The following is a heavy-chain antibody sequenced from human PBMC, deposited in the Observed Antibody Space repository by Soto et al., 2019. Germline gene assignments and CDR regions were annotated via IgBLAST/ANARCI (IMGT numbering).Heavy chain of an antibody. Sequence: SDPLSPSPPGPSASISPRCWTWLRQSPGKGLEWIVSVSSTGSTVFNPSLTSRVTVSLDTSKNQFSLTLNSVTAADTAVYYCARGGRRPYHNHEFAFWGQATLVT. CDR1: SASISPRC. CDR2: VSSTGST. CDR3: ARGGRRPYHNHEFAF. D-gene: IGHD6-25*01. V-gene: IGHV4-59*11. J-gene: IGHJ4*02.